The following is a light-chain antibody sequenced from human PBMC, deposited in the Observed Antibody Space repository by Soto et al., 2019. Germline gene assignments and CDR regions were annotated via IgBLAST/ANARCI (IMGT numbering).Light chain of an antibody. J-gene: IGKJ1*01. CDR2: KAS. CDR3: QQYDSYPRT. CDR1: QSISSW. Sequence: DIQMTQSPSTLSASVGDRVTITCRASQSISSWLAWYQQKPGKAPKLLIYKASSLESGVPSRFSGSGSGTEFTLTISCLQHDDFATYYCQQYDSYPRTFGQGTKVEIK. V-gene: IGKV1-5*03.